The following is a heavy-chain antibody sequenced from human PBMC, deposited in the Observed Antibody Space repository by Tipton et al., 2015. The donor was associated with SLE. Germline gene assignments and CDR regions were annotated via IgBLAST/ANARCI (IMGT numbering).Heavy chain of an antibody. CDR2: ISYDGSHK. D-gene: IGHD6-25*01. Sequence: SLRLSCAASGFTFNIYALHWVRQAPDKGLEWVAVISYDGSHKYYADSVKGRFTISRDNSQNTLYLQMNSPRAEDTAVYYCARGEGIAAGGTFSLDYWGQGTLVTVSS. J-gene: IGHJ4*02. CDR3: ARGEGIAAGGTFSLDY. CDR1: GFTFNIYA. V-gene: IGHV3-30*04.